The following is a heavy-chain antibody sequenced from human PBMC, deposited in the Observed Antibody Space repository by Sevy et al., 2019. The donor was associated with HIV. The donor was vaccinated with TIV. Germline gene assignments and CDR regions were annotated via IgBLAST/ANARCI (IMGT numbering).Heavy chain of an antibody. D-gene: IGHD2-2*02. CDR1: GYSFTSYW. V-gene: IGHV5-51*01. Sequence: GESLKISCKGSGYSFTSYWIDWVRQMPGKGLEWMGIIYPGDSDTRYSPSFQGQVTISADKSISTAYLQWSSLKASDTAMYYCARGGIVPAARPIYYYYGMDVWGQGTTVTVSS. CDR3: ARGGIVPAARPIYYYYGMDV. CDR2: IYPGDSDT. J-gene: IGHJ6*02.